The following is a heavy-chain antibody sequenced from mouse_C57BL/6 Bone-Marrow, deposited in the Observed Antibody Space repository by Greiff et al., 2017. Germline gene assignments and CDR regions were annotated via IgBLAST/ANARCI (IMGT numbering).Heavy chain of an antibody. V-gene: IGHV1-5*01. Sequence: EVQLQQSGTVLARPGASVKMSCKTSGYTFTSYWMHWVKQRPGQGLEWIGAIYPGNSDTSYNQKFKGKAKLTAVTSASTAYMELSSLTNEDSAVYYCTRRDSSGYCAMDYWGQGTSVTVSS. CDR2: IYPGNSDT. J-gene: IGHJ4*01. CDR3: TRRDSSGYCAMDY. D-gene: IGHD3-2*02. CDR1: GYTFTSYW.